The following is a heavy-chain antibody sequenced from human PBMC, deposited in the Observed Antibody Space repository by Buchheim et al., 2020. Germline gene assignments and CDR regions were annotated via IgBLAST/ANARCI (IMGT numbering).Heavy chain of an antibody. V-gene: IGHV3-74*01. CDR2: INSDGSST. J-gene: IGHJ4*02. CDR3: ARDPLLNGGTLDY. D-gene: IGHD1-1*01. CDR1: GFTFSDLW. Sequence: VQLVESGGGLVQPGGSLRLSCAASGFTFSDLWMHWVRQTPGKGLMWVSRINSDGSSTIYGESVKGRFTVPRDNAKNTMDLQMNSLRAEDTGVYYCARDPLLNGGTLDYWGQGT.